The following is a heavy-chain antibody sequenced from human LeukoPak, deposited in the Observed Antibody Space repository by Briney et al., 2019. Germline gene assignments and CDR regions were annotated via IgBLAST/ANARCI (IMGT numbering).Heavy chain of an antibody. V-gene: IGHV4-39*07. CDR3: ARASLGYYARGGLDY. J-gene: IGHJ4*02. Sequence: PSQTLSLTCTVSGGSISSSSYYWGWIRQPPGKGLEWIGSIYYSGSTYYNPSLKSRVTISVDTSKNQFSLKLSSVTAADTAVYYCARASLGYYARGGLDYWGQGTLVTVSS. CDR2: IYYSGST. CDR1: GGSISSSSYY. D-gene: IGHD3-10*02.